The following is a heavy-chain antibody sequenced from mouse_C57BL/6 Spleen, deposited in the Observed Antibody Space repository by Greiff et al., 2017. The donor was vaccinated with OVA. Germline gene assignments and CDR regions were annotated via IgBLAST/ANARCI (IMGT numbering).Heavy chain of an antibody. CDR1: GYTFTSYG. D-gene: IGHD2-5*01. V-gene: IGHV1-81*01. CDR3: ARSYYSNSAYYFDY. CDR2: IYPRSGNT. J-gene: IGHJ2*01. Sequence: VQLQQSGAELARPGASVKLSCKASGYTFTSYGISWVKQRTGQGLEWIGEIYPRSGNTYYNEKFKGKATLTADKSSSTAYMELRSLTSEDSAVYFCARSYYSNSAYYFDYWGQGTTLTVSS.